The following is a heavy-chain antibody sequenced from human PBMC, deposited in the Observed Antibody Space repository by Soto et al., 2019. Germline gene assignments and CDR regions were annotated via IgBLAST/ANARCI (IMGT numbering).Heavy chain of an antibody. CDR3: AGSSSSGPYYYYYGMDV. Sequence: SETLSLTCTVSGGSISSYYWSWSREPPGKGLEWIGYIYYSGSTNYNPNLKSRVTISVDTYKTQYSLKLSSVTAADTDAYYCAGSSSSGPYYYYYGMDVWGQGTTVTVSS. CDR1: GGSISSYY. V-gene: IGHV4-59*01. CDR2: IYYSGST. D-gene: IGHD6-6*01. J-gene: IGHJ6*02.